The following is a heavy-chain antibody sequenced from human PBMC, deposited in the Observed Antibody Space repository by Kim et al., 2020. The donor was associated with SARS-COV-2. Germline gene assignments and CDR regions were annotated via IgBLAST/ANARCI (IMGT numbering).Heavy chain of an antibody. CDR1: GGSFSGYY. Sequence: SETLSLTCAVYGGSFSGYYWSWIRQPPGKGLEWIGEINHSGSTNYNPSLKSRVTISVDTSKNQFSLKLSSVTAADTAVYYCARPKFTTVRGYFQHWGQGTLVTVSS. CDR3: ARPKFTTVRGYFQH. CDR2: INHSGST. J-gene: IGHJ1*01. V-gene: IGHV4-34*01. D-gene: IGHD4-17*01.